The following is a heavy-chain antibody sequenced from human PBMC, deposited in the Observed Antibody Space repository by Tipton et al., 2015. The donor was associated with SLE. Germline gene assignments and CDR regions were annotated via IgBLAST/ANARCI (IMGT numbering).Heavy chain of an antibody. CDR3: ARRRYSSGWYTY. D-gene: IGHD6-19*01. CDR1: GYSISSGYY. V-gene: IGHV4-38-2*01. Sequence: SLTCAVSGYSISSGYYWGWIRQPPGKGLEWIGSIYHSGSTNYNPSLKSRVTISVDTSKNQFSLKLSSVTAADTAVYYCARRRYSSGWYTYWGQGTLVTVSS. J-gene: IGHJ4*02. CDR2: IYHSGST.